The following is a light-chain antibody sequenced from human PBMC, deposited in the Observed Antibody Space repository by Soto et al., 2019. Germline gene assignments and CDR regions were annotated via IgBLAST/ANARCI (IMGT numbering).Light chain of an antibody. CDR2: SDN. V-gene: IGLV1-40*01. CDR1: SSNIGAGYD. Sequence: QSVLTQPPSVSGAPGQRVTISCTGSSSNIGAGYDVHWYQQLPGTAPKLLIYSDNSRPSGVPDRFSGAKSGTSAALAITGLQAEDEADYYCQSFDSSLSGWVFGGGTKLTVL. CDR3: QSFDSSLSGWV. J-gene: IGLJ3*02.